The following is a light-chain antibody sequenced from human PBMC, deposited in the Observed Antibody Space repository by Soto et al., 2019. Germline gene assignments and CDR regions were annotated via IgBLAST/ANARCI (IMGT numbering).Light chain of an antibody. Sequence: DIQMTQSPSTLSGSVGDRVTITCRASQAISSWLAWYQQKPGKAPKLLIYKASTLKSGVPSRFRGKGAGTEFTFNISSLQPDEFATYYCQQYYNLPLTFGQGTKV. CDR3: QQYYNLPLT. CDR2: KAS. V-gene: IGKV1-5*03. J-gene: IGKJ1*01. CDR1: QAISSW.